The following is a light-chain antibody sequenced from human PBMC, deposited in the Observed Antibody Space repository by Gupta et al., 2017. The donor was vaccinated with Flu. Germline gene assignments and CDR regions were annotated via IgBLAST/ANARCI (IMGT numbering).Light chain of an antibody. J-gene: IGKJ3*01. CDR3: MQSTHWPRT. CDR2: IVS. Sequence: DVVMTQSPLSLPVTLGQPASISCRSSQSLVYSDGHTYLNWFHQRPGQSPRRLISIVSNRYSGVPDRFSGSGSCSHFTLRISRVEPEDVGVFYCMQSTHWPRTFGPGTRVEIK. V-gene: IGKV2-30*01. CDR1: QSLVYSDGHTY.